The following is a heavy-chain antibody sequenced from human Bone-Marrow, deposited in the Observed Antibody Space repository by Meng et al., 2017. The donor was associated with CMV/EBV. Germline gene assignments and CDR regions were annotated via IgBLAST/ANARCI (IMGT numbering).Heavy chain of an antibody. V-gene: IGHV3-48*03. CDR1: GFTFSSYE. D-gene: IGHD6-13*01. CDR3: ARDPIAATSYGMDV. CDR2: IRASGTTI. J-gene: IGHJ6*02. Sequence: GGSLRLSCAASGFTFSSYEMNWVRQAPGKGLEWVSFIRASGTTIYYADSVKGRFTISRDNARNSLYLHMNSLRGEDTAVYYCARDPIAATSYGMDVWGQGTTVTVSS.